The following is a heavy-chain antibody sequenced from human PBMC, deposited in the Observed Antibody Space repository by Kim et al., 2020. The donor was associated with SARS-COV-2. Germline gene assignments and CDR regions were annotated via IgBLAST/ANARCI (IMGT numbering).Heavy chain of an antibody. D-gene: IGHD5-12*01. J-gene: IGHJ4*02. V-gene: IGHV3-30*07. Sequence: SVKGHFTISRAHSKNTLYLQMASLRAEDTAVYYCARPYSGYDYGTYYFDYWGQGTLVTVSS. CDR3: ARPYSGYDYGTYYFDY.